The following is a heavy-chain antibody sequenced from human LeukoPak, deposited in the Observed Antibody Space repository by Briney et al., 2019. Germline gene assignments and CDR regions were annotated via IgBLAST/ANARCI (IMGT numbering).Heavy chain of an antibody. J-gene: IGHJ4*02. V-gene: IGHV3-30*02. CDR2: IWYDGSNK. CDR3: ARSFYYGSATYCDY. Sequence: GGSLRLSCAASGFTFSSYGMHWVRQAPGKGLEWVAAIWYDGSNKYYADSVQGRFTISRDNSKNMLYLQMNSLRAEDTAVYYCARSFYYGSATYCDYWGQGTLVTVSS. D-gene: IGHD3-10*01. CDR1: GFTFSSYG.